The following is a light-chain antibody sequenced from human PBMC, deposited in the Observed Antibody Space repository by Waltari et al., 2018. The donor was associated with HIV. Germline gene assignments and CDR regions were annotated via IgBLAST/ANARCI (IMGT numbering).Light chain of an antibody. Sequence: EIVMTQSPATLSVSPGERATLFCRASQNINNNLAWYHQKPGQPPRLLIYGASTRAAGISARFSGSGSGTEFSLTISSLQSEDFAVYWCQQYDDWPLTFGGGTKVEIK. J-gene: IGKJ4*01. CDR1: QNINNN. CDR2: GAS. CDR3: QQYDDWPLT. V-gene: IGKV3-15*01.